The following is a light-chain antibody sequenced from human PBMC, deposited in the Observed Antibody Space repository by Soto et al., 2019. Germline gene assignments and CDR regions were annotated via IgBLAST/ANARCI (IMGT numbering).Light chain of an antibody. Sequence: EIVLTQSPGTLSLSPGERATLSCRASQSVSSTYLAWYQQKPGQAPRLLIYGASNRATGIPDTFSASGSGTDFILTISRLEPEDFAVYYCQYYGKGTFGQGTRVDIK. CDR2: GAS. V-gene: IGKV3-20*01. CDR3: QYYGKGT. J-gene: IGKJ1*01. CDR1: QSVSSTY.